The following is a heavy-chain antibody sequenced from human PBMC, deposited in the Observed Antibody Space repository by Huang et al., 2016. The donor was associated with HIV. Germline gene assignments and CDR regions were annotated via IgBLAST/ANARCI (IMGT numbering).Heavy chain of an antibody. D-gene: IGHD2-2*01. J-gene: IGHJ6*03. CDR3: ARGRGCSSTSCYVMYYYYYFHMDV. CDR2: INHSGGT. V-gene: IGHV4-34*01. Sequence: QVQLQQWGAGLLKPSETLSLTCAVYGGSFSGYSWSWIRQPPGKGMEWIGEINHSGGTNYNPSLKSRVTISVDTSKNQFSLKLNSVTAADTAVYYCARGRGCSSTSCYVMYYYYYFHMDVWGKGTTVTVSS. CDR1: GGSFSGYS.